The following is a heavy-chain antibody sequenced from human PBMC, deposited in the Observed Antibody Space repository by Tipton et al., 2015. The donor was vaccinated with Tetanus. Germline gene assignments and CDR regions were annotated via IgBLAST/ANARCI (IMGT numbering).Heavy chain of an antibody. Sequence: GLVKPSQTLSLICAISGDSVSSISAAWNWIRQSPSRGLEWLGRTYYRSKWYNDYAVSVKSRITINPDTSKNQFSLQLNSVIPEDTAVYFYARGVVDKGDFDYWGQGTLVTVSS. CDR1: GDSVSSISAA. J-gene: IGHJ4*02. V-gene: IGHV6-1*01. CDR3: ARGVVDKGDFDY. D-gene: IGHD2-15*01. CDR2: TYYRSKWYN.